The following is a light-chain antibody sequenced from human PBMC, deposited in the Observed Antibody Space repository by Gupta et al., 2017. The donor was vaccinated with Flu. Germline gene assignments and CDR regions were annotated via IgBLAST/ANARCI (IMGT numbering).Light chain of an antibody. V-gene: IGKV1-39*01. J-gene: IGKJ2*01. CDR3: QQSYSFPYV. CDR2: AAS. CDR1: QSISRY. Sequence: DIQMTQSPSSLSASVGDRVTITCRASQSISRYLNWYQQKAGKAPKLLVYAASDLEGGVPSRFSGSGSGTDFTLTISGLHPDDFATYYCQQSYSFPYVFGQGTKLEIK.